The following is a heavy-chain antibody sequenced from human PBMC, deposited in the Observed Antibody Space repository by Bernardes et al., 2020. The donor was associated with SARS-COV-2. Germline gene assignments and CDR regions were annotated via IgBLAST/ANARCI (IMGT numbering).Heavy chain of an antibody. D-gene: IGHD1-7*01. CDR2: ISNDGSIK. CDR3: TRGLELELITWFDY. Sequence: GGSLRLSCPSSGFTFLSSSLPLVPPAPGKGPGWVAVISNDGSIKYYTDSVKGRFTISRDNSKNTLYLLMNSLRTDDTAVYYCTRGLELELITWFDYWGQGTLVTVSS. J-gene: IGHJ4*02. CDR1: GFTFLSSS. V-gene: IGHV3-30-3*01.